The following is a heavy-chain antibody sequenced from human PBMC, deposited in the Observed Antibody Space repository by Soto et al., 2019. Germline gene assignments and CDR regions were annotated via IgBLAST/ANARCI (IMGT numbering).Heavy chain of an antibody. J-gene: IGHJ5*02. Sequence: EVQLVESGGGLVKPGGSLRLSCAASGFTFSSYSMNWVRQAPGKGLEWVSYISSSGSTIYYADSVKGRFTISRDNAKNSLYLQMNSLRAEDTAVYYCARAGGPFGVVTSNWFDPWGQGTLVTVSS. CDR1: GFTFSSYS. CDR3: ARAGGPFGVVTSNWFDP. D-gene: IGHD3-3*01. CDR2: ISSSGSTI. V-gene: IGHV3-21*05.